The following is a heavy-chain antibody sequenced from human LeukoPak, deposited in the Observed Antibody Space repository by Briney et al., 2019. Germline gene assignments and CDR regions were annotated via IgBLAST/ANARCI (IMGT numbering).Heavy chain of an antibody. Sequence: GGSLRLSCAASGFTFSSHTMSWVRQAPGKGLEWVSTISESGGSTYYADSVKGRFTISRDNSKNTLYLQMNSLGAEDTAVYYCARRVYYYMDVWGKGTTVTVSS. CDR3: ARRVYYYMDV. CDR1: GFTFSSHT. V-gene: IGHV3-23*01. J-gene: IGHJ6*03. CDR2: ISESGGST.